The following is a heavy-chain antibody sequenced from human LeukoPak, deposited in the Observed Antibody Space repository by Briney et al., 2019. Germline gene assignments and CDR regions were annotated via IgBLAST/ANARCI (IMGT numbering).Heavy chain of an antibody. CDR1: GFTFSSYA. J-gene: IGHJ4*02. Sequence: PGGSLRLSCAASGFTFSSYAMSWVRQAPGKGLEWVSAISGSGGSTYYADSVKGRFTVSRDNSKNTLYLQMNSLRADDTAVYYCAKGWHRSSRGDFDHWGQGTLVTVSS. D-gene: IGHD6-13*01. V-gene: IGHV3-23*01. CDR3: AKGWHRSSRGDFDH. CDR2: ISGSGGST.